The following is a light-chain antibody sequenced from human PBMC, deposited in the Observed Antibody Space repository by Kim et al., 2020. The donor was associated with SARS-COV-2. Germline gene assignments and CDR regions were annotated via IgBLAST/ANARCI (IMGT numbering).Light chain of an antibody. CDR3: SAWDSSLSAQV. V-gene: IGLV10-54*01. J-gene: IGLJ3*02. CDR1: SNNGGDKG. Sequence: QCATLTCTGSSNNGGDKGAAWLQQHQGHPPKLLFYRNNNRPSGISDRLSASRSGNTASLTIIGLQPEDEADYYCSAWDSSLSAQVFGGGTQLTVL. CDR2: RNN.